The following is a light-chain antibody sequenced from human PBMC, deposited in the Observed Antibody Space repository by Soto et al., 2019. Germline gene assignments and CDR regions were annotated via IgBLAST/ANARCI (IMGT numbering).Light chain of an antibody. CDR3: CSYAGNSLI. Sequence: SALTQPRSMSGALGQSVTVSCTGTSIDVGAYNYVSWYQQHPGRAPKIIIYDVTGRPSGVPDRFSGSKSGNTASLTISGLQADDEADYYCCSYAGNSLIFGGGTKVTVL. J-gene: IGLJ2*01. V-gene: IGLV2-11*01. CDR2: DVT. CDR1: SIDVGAYNY.